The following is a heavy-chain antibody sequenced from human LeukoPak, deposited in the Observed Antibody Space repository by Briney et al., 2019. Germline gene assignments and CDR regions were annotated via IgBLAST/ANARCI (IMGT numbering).Heavy chain of an antibody. CDR3: ARRDPYYYDSSGYYPFDY. CDR2: IYSGGST. D-gene: IGHD3-22*01. V-gene: IGHV3-66*04. J-gene: IGHJ4*01. Sequence: QAGGSLRLSCAASGFTVSSNYMSWVRQAPGKGLEWVSVIYSGGSTYYADSVKGRFTISRDNSKNTLYLQMNSLRAEDTAVYYCARRDPYYYDSSGYYPFDYWGQEPWSPSPQ. CDR1: GFTVSSNY.